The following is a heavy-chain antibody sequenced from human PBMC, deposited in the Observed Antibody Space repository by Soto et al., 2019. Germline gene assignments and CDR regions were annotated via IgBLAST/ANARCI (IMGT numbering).Heavy chain of an antibody. CDR3: ARESGDWPLNWFDP. CDR1: GFNFSNHG. V-gene: IGHV3-74*01. J-gene: IGHJ5*02. Sequence: GGALRLSCAASGFNFSNHGMHCVRQRPAEGLVWVSRITSDGKSKAYAESVKGRFAISRDNAKNTLYLQMNGLTAEDTAVYYCARESGDWPLNWFDPWGQGTLVTVSS. CDR2: ITSDGKSK. D-gene: IGHD2-21*02.